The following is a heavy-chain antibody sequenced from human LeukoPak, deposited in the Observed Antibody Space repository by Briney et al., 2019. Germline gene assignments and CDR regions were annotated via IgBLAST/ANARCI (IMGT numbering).Heavy chain of an antibody. V-gene: IGHV4-4*07. CDR2: IYTSGST. CDR3: ASSMVRGVRSYYYYGMDV. CDR1: GGPISSYY. J-gene: IGHJ6*02. Sequence: PSETLSLTCTVSGGPISSYYWSWIRQPAGKGLEWIGRIYTSGSTNYNPSLKSRVTMSVDTSKNQFSLKLSSVTAADTAVYYCASSMVRGVRSYYYYGMDVWGQGTTVTVSS. D-gene: IGHD3-10*01.